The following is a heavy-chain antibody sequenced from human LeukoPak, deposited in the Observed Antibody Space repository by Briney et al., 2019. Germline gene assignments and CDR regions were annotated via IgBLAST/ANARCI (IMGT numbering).Heavy chain of an antibody. CDR3: ARDRVNWNDDYYYYGMDV. CDR1: GFTFSDYY. Sequence: GGSLRLSCAASGFTFSDYYMSWIRQAPGKGLEWVSYISSSGSTIYYADSVKGRFTISRDNAKNSLYLQMNSLRAEDTAVYYCARDRVNWNDDYYYYGMDVWGQGTTVTVSS. CDR2: ISSSGSTI. V-gene: IGHV3-11*04. J-gene: IGHJ6*02. D-gene: IGHD1-1*01.